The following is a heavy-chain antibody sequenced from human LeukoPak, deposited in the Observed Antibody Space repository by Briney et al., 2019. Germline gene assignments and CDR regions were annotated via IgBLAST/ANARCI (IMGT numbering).Heavy chain of an antibody. CDR3: ARAKRSSSSALFDY. D-gene: IGHD6-13*01. Sequence: GGSLRLSCAASGFTFSGYGMHWVRQAPGKGLEWVAVIWYDGSNKYYADSVKGRFTISRDNSKNTLYLQMNSLRAEDTAVYYCARAKRSSSSALFDYWGQGTLVTVSS. V-gene: IGHV3-33*01. CDR1: GFTFSGYG. J-gene: IGHJ4*02. CDR2: IWYDGSNK.